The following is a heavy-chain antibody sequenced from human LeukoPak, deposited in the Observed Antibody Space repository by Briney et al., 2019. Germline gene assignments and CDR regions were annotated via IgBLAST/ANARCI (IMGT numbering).Heavy chain of an antibody. CDR1: GYTFTSYY. CDR2: INPSGGST. V-gene: IGHV1-46*01. Sequence: GASVKVSCKASGYTFTSYYMHWVRQAPGQGLEWMGIINPSGGSTSYAQKFQGRVTMTRDMSTSTVYMELSSLRSEDTAVYYCARTKSGLWVGESTARSAFDIWGQGTMVTVSS. CDR3: ARTKSGLWVGESTARSAFDI. D-gene: IGHD3-10*01. J-gene: IGHJ3*02.